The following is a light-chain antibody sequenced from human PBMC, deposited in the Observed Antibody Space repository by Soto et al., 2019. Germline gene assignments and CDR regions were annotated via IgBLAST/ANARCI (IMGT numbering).Light chain of an antibody. V-gene: IGKV3-20*01. Sequence: EIVLTQSPGTLSLSPGERATLSCRASQSVASRNLAWYQQKSGQAPRLLIHGASNRATGIPDRFSGSGSGTDFTLTISRLEPEDFALYYCQQYGSSVQFGGGTKVEIK. CDR2: GAS. J-gene: IGKJ4*02. CDR1: QSVASRN. CDR3: QQYGSSVQ.